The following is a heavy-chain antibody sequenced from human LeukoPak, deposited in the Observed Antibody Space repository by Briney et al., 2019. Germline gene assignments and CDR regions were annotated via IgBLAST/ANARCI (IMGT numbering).Heavy chain of an antibody. Sequence: GGSLRLSCAASGFTFSSYWMSRVHQAPGKGLEWVANIKQDGSEKYYVDSVKGRFTISRDNAKNSLYLQMNSLRAEDTAVYYCARGVYYDFWSGYTGFLYYFDYWGQGTLVTVSS. CDR1: GFTFSSYW. CDR2: IKQDGSEK. D-gene: IGHD3-3*01. J-gene: IGHJ4*02. CDR3: ARGVYYDFWSGYTGFLYYFDY. V-gene: IGHV3-7*01.